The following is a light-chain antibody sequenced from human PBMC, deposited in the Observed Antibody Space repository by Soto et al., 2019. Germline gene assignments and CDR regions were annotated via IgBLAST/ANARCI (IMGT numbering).Light chain of an antibody. CDR3: SSYAGSNNLHVL. J-gene: IGLJ2*01. Sequence: QTVVTQPPSASGSPGQSVTISCTGSSSDVGGYEYVSWYQQHPGKAPKLIIYEVIKRPSGVPDRFSGSKSGNTASLTVSGLQAEDEADYYCSSYAGSNNLHVLFGGGTKLTVL. CDR2: EVI. V-gene: IGLV2-8*01. CDR1: SSDVGGYEY.